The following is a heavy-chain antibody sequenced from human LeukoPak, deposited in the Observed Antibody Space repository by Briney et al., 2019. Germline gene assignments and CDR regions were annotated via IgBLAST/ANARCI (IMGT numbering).Heavy chain of an antibody. J-gene: IGHJ4*02. CDR1: GFTFGDYA. Sequence: GGSLRLSCTASGFTFGDYAMSWVRQAPGKGLEWVGFIRSKAYGGTTEYAASVKGRFTISRDDSKSIAYLQMYSLKSEDTAVYYCARVSWFGELFFHDYWGQGTLVTVSS. V-gene: IGHV3-49*04. D-gene: IGHD3-10*01. CDR2: IRSKAYGGTT. CDR3: ARVSWFGELFFHDY.